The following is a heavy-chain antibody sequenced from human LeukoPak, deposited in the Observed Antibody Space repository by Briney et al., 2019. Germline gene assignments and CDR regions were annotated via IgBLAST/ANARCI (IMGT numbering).Heavy chain of an antibody. Sequence: GASVKVSCKASGYTFTGYYMHWVRQAPGQGLEWMGWINPNSGGTNYAQKFHGRVTMTRDTSISTAYMELSRLRPGDTAVYYCASESVAEYLDYWGQGTLVTVSS. V-gene: IGHV1-2*02. CDR3: ASESVAEYLDY. D-gene: IGHD6-19*01. CDR1: GYTFTGYY. CDR2: INPNSGGT. J-gene: IGHJ4*02.